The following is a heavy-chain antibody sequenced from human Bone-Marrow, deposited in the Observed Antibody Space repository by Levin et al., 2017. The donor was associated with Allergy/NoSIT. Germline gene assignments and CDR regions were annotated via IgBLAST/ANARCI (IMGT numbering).Heavy chain of an antibody. J-gene: IGHJ4*02. D-gene: IGHD2-2*01. CDR1: GFNFASYG. Sequence: GGSLRLSCAASGFNFASYGMNWVRQAPGKGLGWVSSISGTGRHIYLADSLKGRFTISRDNAKNSLSLQMNNLRVEDTAVFYCAKDEGPFSSSFAFDCWGQGALVTVSS. CDR3: AKDEGPFSSSFAFDC. CDR2: ISGTGRHI. V-gene: IGHV3-21*01.